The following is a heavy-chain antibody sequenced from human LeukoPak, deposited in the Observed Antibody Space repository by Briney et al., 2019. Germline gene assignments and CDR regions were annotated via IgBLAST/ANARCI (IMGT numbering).Heavy chain of an antibody. CDR3: ARDFRRYYGSGSPYYYDSSGYYS. CDR1: GFTFSSFA. V-gene: IGHV3-23*01. CDR2: ITDSGDTT. D-gene: IGHD3-22*01. Sequence: PGGSLRLSCAASGFTFSSFAMSWVRQAPGKGLEWVSTITDSGDTTYSADSVKGRFTISRDNSKNTLYLQMNSLRAEDTAVYYCARDFRRYYGSGSPYYYDSSGYYSWGQGTLVTVSS. J-gene: IGHJ4*02.